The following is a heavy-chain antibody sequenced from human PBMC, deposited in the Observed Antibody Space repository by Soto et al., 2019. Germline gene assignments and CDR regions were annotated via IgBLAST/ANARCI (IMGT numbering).Heavy chain of an antibody. CDR3: ARDPTPAQHIAAAALPYFDY. J-gene: IGHJ4*02. CDR2: ISSSSSTI. CDR1: GFTFSSYS. Sequence: EVQLVESGGGLVQPGGSLRLSCAASGFTFSSYSMNWVRQAPGKGLEWVSYISSSSSTIYYADSVKGRFTISRDNAKNSLYLQMNSLRDEDTAVYYCARDPTPAQHIAAAALPYFDYWGQGTLVTVSS. D-gene: IGHD6-13*01. V-gene: IGHV3-48*02.